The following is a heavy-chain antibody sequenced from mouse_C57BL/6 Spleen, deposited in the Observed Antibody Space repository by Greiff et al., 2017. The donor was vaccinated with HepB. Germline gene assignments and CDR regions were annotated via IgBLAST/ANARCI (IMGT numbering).Heavy chain of an antibody. CDR3: ARGGLWSYYAMDY. J-gene: IGHJ4*01. V-gene: IGHV5-4*01. CDR2: ISDGGSYT. Sequence: EVQVVESGGGLVKPGGSLKLSCAASGFTFSSYAMSWVRQTPEKRLEWVATISDGGSYTYYPDNVKGRFTISRDNAKNNLYLQMSHLKSEDTAMYYCARGGLWSYYAMDYWGQGTSVTVSS. CDR1: GFTFSSYA. D-gene: IGHD1-1*02.